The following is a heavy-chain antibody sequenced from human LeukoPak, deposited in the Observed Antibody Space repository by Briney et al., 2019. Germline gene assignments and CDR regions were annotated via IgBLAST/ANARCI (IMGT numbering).Heavy chain of an antibody. CDR1: GFTFSSYE. V-gene: IGHV3-48*03. CDR2: ISSSGSTI. D-gene: IGHD3-10*01. Sequence: GGSLRLSCAASGFTFSSYEMNWVRQAPGKGLEWVSYISSSGSTIYYADSVKGRFTISRDNAKNSLYLQMNSLRAEDTAVYYCARVGYYYGSGNYNWFDPWGQGTLVTVSS. CDR3: ARVGYYYGSGNYNWFDP. J-gene: IGHJ5*02.